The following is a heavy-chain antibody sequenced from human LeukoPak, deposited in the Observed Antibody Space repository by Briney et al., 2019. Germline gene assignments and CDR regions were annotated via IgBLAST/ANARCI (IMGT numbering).Heavy chain of an antibody. CDR1: GYTFTSYG. V-gene: IGHV1-18*01. CDR2: INCYNGDT. CDR3: ARAPTVTTRVDY. Sequence: ASVKVSFKTSGYTFTSYGISWVRQAPGQGLEWMGWINCYNGDTRYAQNLQGRVTLTTDTSTSTAYMDLRSLRSDDTAVYYCARAPTVTTRVDYWGQGTLVTAS. J-gene: IGHJ4*02. D-gene: IGHD4-17*01.